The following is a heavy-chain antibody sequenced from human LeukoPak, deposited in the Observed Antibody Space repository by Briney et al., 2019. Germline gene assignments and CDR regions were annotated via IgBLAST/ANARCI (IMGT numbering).Heavy chain of an antibody. Sequence: SETLSLTCGVSGASISSYYWSWIRQSPGKGLEWIGYIHHSGSTDYHPSLKGRVTISAGTSQSQFSLSLTSVTAADTAVYFCASARVGVAVSGRGDFDIWGQGTVVTVSP. V-gene: IGHV4-4*09. CDR2: IHHSGST. D-gene: IGHD6-19*01. CDR3: ASARVGVAVSGRGDFDI. J-gene: IGHJ3*02. CDR1: GASISSYY.